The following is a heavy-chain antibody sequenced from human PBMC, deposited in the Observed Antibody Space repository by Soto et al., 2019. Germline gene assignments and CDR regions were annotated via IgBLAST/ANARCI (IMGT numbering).Heavy chain of an antibody. Sequence: PGGSLRLSCAASGFTFSSFSMNWVRQAPGKGLEWVSSISRSSTYIYYADSVKGRFTISRDNAKNSLYLQMNSLRAEDTALYHCARDKGTKPYYMDVWGKGTTVTVSS. V-gene: IGHV3-21*04. CDR1: GFTFSSFS. J-gene: IGHJ6*03. CDR3: ARDKGTKPYYMDV. CDR2: ISRSSTYI.